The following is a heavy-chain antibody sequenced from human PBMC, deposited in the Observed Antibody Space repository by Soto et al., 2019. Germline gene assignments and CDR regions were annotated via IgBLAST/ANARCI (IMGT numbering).Heavy chain of an antibody. CDR3: ARDRYSSSTLFDY. J-gene: IGHJ4*02. CDR1: GFTLTNYA. Sequence: QVQLVESGGGVVQPGRSLRLSCAASGFTLTNYAMHWVRQAPGKGLEWLAVISDDVDKKYYADSVKVRFTISRDNSNKTLYLQMNSLRPEDTAVYYCARDRYSSSTLFDYWGQGTLVTVSS. CDR2: ISDDVDKK. D-gene: IGHD6-6*01. V-gene: IGHV3-30-3*01.